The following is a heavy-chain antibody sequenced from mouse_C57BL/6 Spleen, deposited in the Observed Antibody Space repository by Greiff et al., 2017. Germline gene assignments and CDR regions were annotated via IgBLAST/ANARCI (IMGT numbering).Heavy chain of an antibody. J-gene: IGHJ2*01. Sequence: EVKVVESGGGLVQPGGSMKLSCAASGFTFSDAWMDWVRESPEKGLEWVAEIRNKANNHATYYAESVKGRFTISRDDSKSSVYLQMNSLRAEDTGIYYCTRLGRSGFDYWGQGTTLTVSS. CDR3: TRLGRSGFDY. D-gene: IGHD4-1*01. V-gene: IGHV6-6*01. CDR2: IRNKANNHAT. CDR1: GFTFSDAW.